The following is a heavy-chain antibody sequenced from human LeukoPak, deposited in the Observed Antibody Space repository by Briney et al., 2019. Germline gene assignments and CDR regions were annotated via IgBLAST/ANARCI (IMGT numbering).Heavy chain of an antibody. J-gene: IGHJ4*02. Sequence: GGSLRLSCAASGFTFSSYAMHWVRQAPGKGLEWVAVISYDGSNKYYADSVKGRFTISRDNSKNTLYLQMNSLRAEDTAVYYCARGLRASSSWYLLLVYWGQGTLVTVSS. CDR3: ARGLRASSSWYLLLVY. D-gene: IGHD6-13*01. CDR1: GFTFSSYA. CDR2: ISYDGSNK. V-gene: IGHV3-30-3*01.